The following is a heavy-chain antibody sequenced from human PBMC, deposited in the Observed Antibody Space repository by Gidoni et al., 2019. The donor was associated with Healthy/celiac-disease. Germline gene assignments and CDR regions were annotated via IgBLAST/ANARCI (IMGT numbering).Heavy chain of an antibody. CDR3: AKDKSSSWNYYFDY. CDR2: ISWNSGSI. Sequence: EVQLVESGGGLVQPGRSLRLSCAASGFTFDDYAMHWVRQAPGKGLEWVSGISWNSGSIGYADSVKGRFTISRDNAKNSLYLQMNSLRAEDTALYYCAKDKSSSWNYYFDYWGQGTLVTVSS. D-gene: IGHD6-13*01. J-gene: IGHJ4*02. CDR1: GFTFDDYA. V-gene: IGHV3-9*01.